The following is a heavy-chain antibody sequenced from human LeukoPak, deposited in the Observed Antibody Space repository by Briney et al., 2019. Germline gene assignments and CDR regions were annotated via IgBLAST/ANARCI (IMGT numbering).Heavy chain of an antibody. J-gene: IGHJ4*02. D-gene: IGHD6-19*01. CDR2: ISSSSSYI. V-gene: IGHV3-21*04. Sequence: GGSLRLSCAASGFTFSGYSMNWVRQAPGKGLEWVSSISSSSSYIYYADSVKGRFTISRDNSKNTLYLQMNSLRAEDTAVYYCARAGGSGWYGNWGQGTLVTVSS. CDR3: ARAGGSGWYGN. CDR1: GFTFSGYS.